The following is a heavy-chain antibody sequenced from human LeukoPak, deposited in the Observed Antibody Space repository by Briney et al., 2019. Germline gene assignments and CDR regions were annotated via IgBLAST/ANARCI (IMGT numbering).Heavy chain of an antibody. CDR1: GGTFSSYA. V-gene: IGHV1-69*04. CDR3: ARERESGSYDSSGPYSFDY. D-gene: IGHD3-22*01. Sequence: ASVKVSCKASGGTFSSYAISWVRQAPGQGLEWMGRIIPILGIANYAQKFQGRVTIARDTSATTTYMELSSLRSDDTAVYYCARERESGSYDSSGPYSFDYWGQGTLVTVSS. J-gene: IGHJ4*02. CDR2: IIPILGIA.